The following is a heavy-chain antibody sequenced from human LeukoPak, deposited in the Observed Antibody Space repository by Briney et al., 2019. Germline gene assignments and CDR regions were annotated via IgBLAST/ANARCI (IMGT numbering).Heavy chain of an antibody. Sequence: SVKVSCKASGGTFSSYAISWVRQAPGQGLEWMGGIIPIFGTANYAQKFQGRATITTDESTSTAYMELSSLRSEDTAVYYCARDQGSGSYYGKGAFDIWGQGTMVTVSS. D-gene: IGHD1-26*01. J-gene: IGHJ3*02. CDR1: GGTFSSYA. CDR3: ARDQGSGSYYGKGAFDI. CDR2: IIPIFGTA. V-gene: IGHV1-69*05.